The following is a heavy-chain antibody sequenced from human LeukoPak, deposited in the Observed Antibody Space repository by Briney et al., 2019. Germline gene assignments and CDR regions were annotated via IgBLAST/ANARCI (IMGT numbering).Heavy chain of an antibody. CDR1: GYTFTGYY. CDR2: INPDSGGT. Sequence: ASVKVSCKTSGYTFTGYYMQWVRQAPAQGLEWMGYINPDSGGTNYAQEFQGRVTMTRDTSISTAYMELNRLRSDDTAVYYCARGEMITFGGVIVISTFDIWGQGTMVTVSS. D-gene: IGHD3-16*02. CDR3: ARGEMITFGGVIVISTFDI. J-gene: IGHJ3*02. V-gene: IGHV1-2*02.